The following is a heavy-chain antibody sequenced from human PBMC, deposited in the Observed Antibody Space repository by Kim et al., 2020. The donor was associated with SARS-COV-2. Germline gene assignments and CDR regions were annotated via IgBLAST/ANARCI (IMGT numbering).Heavy chain of an antibody. D-gene: IGHD6-19*01. CDR3: RNDNLTNGWYIDY. V-gene: IGHV3-7*01. J-gene: IGHJ4*02. Sequence: VDAVKGRFTISGDNSKNSLYLQMSSLREDDTAVFYCRNDNLTNGWYIDYCGQGTLVTVSS.